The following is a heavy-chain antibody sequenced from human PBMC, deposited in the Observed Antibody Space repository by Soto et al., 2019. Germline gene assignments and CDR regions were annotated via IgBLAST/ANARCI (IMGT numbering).Heavy chain of an antibody. CDR3: ARGNKGPGHYGPGSQGWYGP. CDR1: GGTFGSHA. J-gene: IGHJ5*02. Sequence: QVQLVQSGAEVKKPGSSVRVSCKVSGGTFGSHAINWLRQAPGQGLEWMGVIIPITETPNNAEKFQGRVTITADKSTTTVYMELSSLTFDDTAVYFCARGNKGPGHYGPGSQGWYGPWGQGTLVTVSS. CDR2: IIPITETP. D-gene: IGHD3-10*01. V-gene: IGHV1-69*06.